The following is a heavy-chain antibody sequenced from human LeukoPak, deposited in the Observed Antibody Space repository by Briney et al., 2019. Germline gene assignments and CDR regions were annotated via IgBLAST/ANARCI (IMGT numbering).Heavy chain of an antibody. J-gene: IGHJ2*01. CDR3: ARGYYYDSSGYYLWYFDL. CDR2: ISSSSSYI. CDR1: GFTFSSYS. D-gene: IGHD3-22*01. Sequence: PGASQRLSCAASGFTFSSYSMNWVRQAPGKGLEWVSSISSSSSYIYYADSVKGRFTISRDNAKNSLYLQMNSLRAEDTAVYYCARGYYYDSSGYYLWYFDLWGRGTLVTVSS. V-gene: IGHV3-21*01.